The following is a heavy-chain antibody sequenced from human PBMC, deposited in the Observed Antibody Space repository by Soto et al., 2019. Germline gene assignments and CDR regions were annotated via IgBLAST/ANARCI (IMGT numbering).Heavy chain of an antibody. CDR2: SYYSGST. D-gene: IGHD2-15*01. Sequence: AEPLSLTCTVSGGSISGSYWSGIGQPPGKGLEWIGDSYYSGSTNYNPSLKSRVTISVDTSKNQFSLKLSSVTAADTAVYYCARPVYCSGGSCYSQGWFDPWGQGTLVTV. J-gene: IGHJ5*02. CDR1: GGSISGSY. CDR3: ARPVYCSGGSCYSQGWFDP. V-gene: IGHV4-59*01.